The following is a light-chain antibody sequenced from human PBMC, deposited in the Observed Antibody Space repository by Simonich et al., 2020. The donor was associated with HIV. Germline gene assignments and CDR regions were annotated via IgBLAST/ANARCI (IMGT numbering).Light chain of an antibody. CDR2: WAS. V-gene: IGKV4-1*01. J-gene: IGKJ1*01. Sequence: DIVMTQSPDSLAVSLGKRATINCKSSQSVLYSSNNKNYLAWYQQKPGQPPKLLIYWASTRESGVPDRFSGSGSGTDFTLTISSLQAEDVAVYYCQQYYSIPQTFGQGTKVEIK. CDR3: QQYYSIPQT. CDR1: QSVLYSSNNKNY.